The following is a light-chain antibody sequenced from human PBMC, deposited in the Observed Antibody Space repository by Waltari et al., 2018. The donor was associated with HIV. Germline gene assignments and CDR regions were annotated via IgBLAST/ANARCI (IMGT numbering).Light chain of an antibody. CDR1: SGSIGTNY. CDR3: QSYDSTNHVV. CDR2: EDN. V-gene: IGLV6-57*02. J-gene: IGLJ2*01. Sequence: NFMLPPPHSVSESPGKTVTISCTGSSGSIGTNYVQWYQQRPGSAPTAVIYEDNRRPSGVPDRFSGSIDSSSNSASLTISGLKTEDEADYYCQSYDSTNHVVFGGGTKLTVL.